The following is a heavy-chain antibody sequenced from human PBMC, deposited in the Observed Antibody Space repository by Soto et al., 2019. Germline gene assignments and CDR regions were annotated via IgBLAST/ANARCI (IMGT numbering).Heavy chain of an antibody. V-gene: IGHV1-2*06. CDR3: ATTTLDDAFDI. J-gene: IGHJ3*02. Sequence: ASVKVSCKASGYIFTDYYMHWVRQAPGQELGWMGRINPNSGGTNYAQKFQGRVTMTRDTSTSTVYMELSSLRSEDTAVYYCATTTLDDAFDIWGQGTMVTVSS. D-gene: IGHD4-17*01. CDR1: GYIFTDYY. CDR2: INPNSGGT.